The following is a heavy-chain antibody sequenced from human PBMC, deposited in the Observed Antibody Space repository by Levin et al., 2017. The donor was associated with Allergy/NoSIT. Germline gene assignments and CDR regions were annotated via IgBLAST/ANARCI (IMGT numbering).Heavy chain of an antibody. CDR3: ARGDYYDSSGPTGY. CDR1: GFTFSSYG. CDR2: IWYDGSNK. J-gene: IGHJ4*02. D-gene: IGHD3-22*01. Sequence: GGSLRLSCAASGFTFSSYGMHWVRQAPGKGLEWVAVIWYDGSNKYYADSVKGRFTISRDNSKNTLYLQMNSLRAEDTAVYYCARGDYYDSSGPTGYWGQGTLVTVSS. V-gene: IGHV3-33*01.